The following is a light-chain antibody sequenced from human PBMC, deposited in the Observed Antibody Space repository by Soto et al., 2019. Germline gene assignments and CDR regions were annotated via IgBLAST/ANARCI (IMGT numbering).Light chain of an antibody. Sequence: IVMTQSPDSLDVSLGARSTINCKSSRRLFSSSNNKNYLAWYHQKPGQPPKLLIYWTSTRDSWVPDRFRGSGSGKDFTLTLDSLQAEDVAVYYCHQYYKSVYTCGHGTMREIK. V-gene: IGKV4-1*01. CDR2: WTS. CDR3: HQYYKSVYT. CDR1: RRLFSSSNNKNY. J-gene: IGKJ2*01.